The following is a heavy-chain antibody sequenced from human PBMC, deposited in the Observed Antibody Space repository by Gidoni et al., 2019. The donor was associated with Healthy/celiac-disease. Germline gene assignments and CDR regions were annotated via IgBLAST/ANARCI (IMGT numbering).Heavy chain of an antibody. J-gene: IGHJ6*03. CDR2: IKSKTDGGTT. CDR3: TTVPYAYDILTGYYPDYYYYYMDV. Sequence: EVQLVESGGGLVKPGGSLRLSCAASGFPFSNAWMSWVPQAPGKGLEWVGRIKSKTDGGTTDYAAPVKGRFTISRDDSKNTLYLQMNSLKTEDTAVYYCTTVPYAYDILTGYYPDYYYYYMDVWGKGTTVTVSS. D-gene: IGHD3-9*01. V-gene: IGHV3-15*01. CDR1: GFPFSNAW.